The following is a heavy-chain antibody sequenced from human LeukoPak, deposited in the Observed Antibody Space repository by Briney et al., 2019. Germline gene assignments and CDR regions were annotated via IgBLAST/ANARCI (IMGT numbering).Heavy chain of an antibody. CDR2: VSDSGGVT. D-gene: IGHD5-18*01. CDR3: AKIRAYTYDSGLDY. V-gene: IGHV3-23*01. J-gene: IGHJ4*02. CDR1: GFTFSNFA. Sequence: GGSLTLSCAASGFTFSNFAINWVRQAPGKGLEWVSFVSDSGGVTYFADSVKGRFTISRDNSKNTVNLQMNSLRAEDTAVYYCAKIRAYTYDSGLDYWGQGTLVTVSS.